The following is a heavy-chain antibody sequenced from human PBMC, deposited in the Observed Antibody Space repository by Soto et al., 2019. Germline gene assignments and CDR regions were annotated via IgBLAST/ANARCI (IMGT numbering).Heavy chain of an antibody. D-gene: IGHD6-19*01. J-gene: IGHJ6*02. V-gene: IGHV5-51*01. CDR1: GYSFTSYW. CDR3: ARAPRGVTVAGLRYGMDV. Sequence: GESLKISCKGSGYSFTSYWIGWVRQMPGKGLEWMGIIYPGDSDTRYSPSFQGQVTISADKSISTAYLQWSSLKASDTAMYYCARAPRGVTVAGLRYGMDVWGQGTTVTVSS. CDR2: IYPGDSDT.